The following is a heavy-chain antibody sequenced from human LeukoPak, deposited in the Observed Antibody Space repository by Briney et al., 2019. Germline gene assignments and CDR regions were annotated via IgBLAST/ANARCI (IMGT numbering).Heavy chain of an antibody. D-gene: IGHD1-1*01. Sequence: GGSLRLSCAASGFTFSSYAMSWVRQAPGKGLEWVSAISADATNVLYADSVKGRLTISRDNSKNTLYLQINSLRAEDTAIYYCAKGQELDDGVFDSWGQGTLVTVSS. V-gene: IGHV3-23*01. CDR1: GFTFSSYA. CDR3: AKGQELDDGVFDS. J-gene: IGHJ4*02. CDR2: ISADATNV.